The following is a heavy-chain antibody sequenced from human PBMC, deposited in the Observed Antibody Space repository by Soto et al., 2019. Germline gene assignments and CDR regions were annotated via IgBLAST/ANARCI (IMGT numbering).Heavy chain of an antibody. Sequence: PPETLSLTCTVSGRPISSSSYYGGWIRQTPGKGREWIGRIYYSGSTYYNPSLKSRVTISVDTSKNQFSLKLSSVTAADTAVYYCARHAKSTFMVVAAIDAFDIWGQGTMVTVSS. V-gene: IGHV4-39*01. J-gene: IGHJ3*02. CDR1: GRPISSSSYY. CDR3: ARHAKSTFMVVAAIDAFDI. D-gene: IGHD2-15*01. CDR2: IYYSGST.